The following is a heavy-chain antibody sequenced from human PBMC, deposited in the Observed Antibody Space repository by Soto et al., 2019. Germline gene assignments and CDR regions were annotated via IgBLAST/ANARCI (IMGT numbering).Heavy chain of an antibody. CDR3: ARRPYYDFWSGYYTLDDAFDI. CDR1: GCTFSSYT. Sequence: SVKVSCKASGCTFSSYTISWVRQAPGQGLEWMGRIIPILGIANYAQKFQGRVTITADKSTSTAYMELSSLRSEDTAVYYCARRPYYDFWSGYYTLDDAFDIWGQGTMVTVSS. CDR2: IIPILGIA. J-gene: IGHJ3*02. D-gene: IGHD3-3*01. V-gene: IGHV1-69*02.